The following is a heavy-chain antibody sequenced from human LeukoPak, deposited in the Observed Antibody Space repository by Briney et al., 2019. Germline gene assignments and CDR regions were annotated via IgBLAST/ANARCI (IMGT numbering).Heavy chain of an antibody. CDR1: GGSISSSTYF. Sequence: SETLSLTCTVSGGSISSSTYFWGWIRQPPGKGLEWIGSIYYSGSTYYNPSLKSRVTLSVDTSKNQFSLKLSSVTAADTAVYYCARASPPYNWNDEEPGILDAFDIWGQGTMVTVSS. J-gene: IGHJ3*02. D-gene: IGHD1-20*01. CDR3: ARASPPYNWNDEEPGILDAFDI. CDR2: IYYSGST. V-gene: IGHV4-39*07.